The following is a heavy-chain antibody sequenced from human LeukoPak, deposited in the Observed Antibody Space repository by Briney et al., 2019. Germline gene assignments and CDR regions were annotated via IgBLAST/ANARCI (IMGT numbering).Heavy chain of an antibody. J-gene: IGHJ4*02. D-gene: IGHD6-19*01. V-gene: IGHV3-30*18. CDR3: AKPTGDTGWYGLFEY. CDR2: VSYDGNDY. CDR1: GFTFSGYA. Sequence: GGSLRLSCAASGFTFSGYAMNWVRQAPGKGLEWVAVVSYDGNDYYYADSVKGRFTTSRDNSMNTLYLQMNSLRAEDTAVYYCAKPTGDTGWYGLFEYWGQGTLVTVSS.